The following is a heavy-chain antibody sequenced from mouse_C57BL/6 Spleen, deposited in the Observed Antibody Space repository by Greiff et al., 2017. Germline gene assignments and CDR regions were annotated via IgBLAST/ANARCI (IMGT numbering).Heavy chain of an antibody. D-gene: IGHD4-1*01. J-gene: IGHJ2*01. Sequence: VQLQQSGPELVKPGASVKMSCKASGYTFTDYNMHWVRQSHGKSLEWIGYINPNNGGTSYNQKFKGKATLTVNKSSSTAYMELRSLTSEDSAVYYCARGGAGTNFDYRGQGTTLTVSS. CDR1: GYTFTDYN. V-gene: IGHV1-22*01. CDR2: INPNNGGT. CDR3: ARGGAGTNFDY.